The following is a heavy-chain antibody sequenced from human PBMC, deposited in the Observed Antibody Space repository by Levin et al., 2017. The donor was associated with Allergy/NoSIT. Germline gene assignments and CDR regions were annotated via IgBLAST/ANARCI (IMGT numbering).Heavy chain of an antibody. CDR2: ISWNSGSI. V-gene: IGHV3-9*01. Sequence: SLKISCAASGFTFDDYAMHWVRQAPGKGLEWVSGISWNSGSIGYADSVKGRFTISRDNAKNSLYLQMNSLRAEDTALYYCAKVWSGYYTWFDYWGQGTLVTVSS. D-gene: IGHD3-3*01. CDR1: GFTFDDYA. J-gene: IGHJ4*02. CDR3: AKVWSGYYTWFDY.